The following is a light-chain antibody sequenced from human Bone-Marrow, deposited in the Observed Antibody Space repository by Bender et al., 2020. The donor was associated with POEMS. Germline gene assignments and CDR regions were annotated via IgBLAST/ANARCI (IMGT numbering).Light chain of an antibody. CDR2: EVS. Sequence: QSALTQPASVSGSPGQSITISCTGTSSDVGSYNLVSWYQQHPGKAPKLIIYEVSQRPSGVSNRFSGSKSGSTASLTISGLQAEDEADYYCSSYRSSSIPFVFGTGTKVTVL. CDR1: SSDVGSYNL. V-gene: IGLV2-14*02. CDR3: SSYRSSSIPFV. J-gene: IGLJ1*01.